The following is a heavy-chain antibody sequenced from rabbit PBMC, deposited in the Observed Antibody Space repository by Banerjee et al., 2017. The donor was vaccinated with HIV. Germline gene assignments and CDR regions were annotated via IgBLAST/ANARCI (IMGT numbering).Heavy chain of an antibody. CDR2: IDPVFGST. CDR1: GFDFSNYG. Sequence: QEQLVESGGGLVTPGGNLTLTCKASGFDFSNYGVSWVRQAPGKGLEWIGYIDPVFGSTYYASWVNGRFTISSHNAQTTVTLQMTSLTAADTATYFCARDLAGVIGWNFGLWGQGTLVTVS. V-gene: IGHV1S47*01. CDR3: ARDLAGVIGWNFGL. J-gene: IGHJ4*01. D-gene: IGHD4-1*01.